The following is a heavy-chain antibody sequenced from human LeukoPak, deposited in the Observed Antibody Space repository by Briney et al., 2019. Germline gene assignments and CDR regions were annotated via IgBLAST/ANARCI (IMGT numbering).Heavy chain of an antibody. CDR1: GGSISSYY. D-gene: IGHD2-15*01. CDR2: IYINGNT. J-gene: IGHJ3*02. V-gene: IGHV4-4*07. CDR3: ARIGGSASTLSAFDI. Sequence: SETLSLTCTVSGGSISSYYWAWIRQPAGKGLEWIGRIYINGNTNYNSSLKSRVTISVNKSKNQFSLKLNSVTAADTAMYYCARIGGSASTLSAFDIWGQGTRVTVSS.